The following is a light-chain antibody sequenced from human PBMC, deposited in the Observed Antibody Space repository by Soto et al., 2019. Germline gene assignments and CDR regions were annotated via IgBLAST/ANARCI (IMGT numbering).Light chain of an antibody. J-gene: IGKJ1*01. CDR3: QQYGSSPRT. Sequence: ETVLTQSPGTLSLAPGDRATRSCRPSQSVSSSSLAWYQQRPGQAPRLLIYGASSRATGIPDRFSGSGSGTDFTLTICRLEPEDFALYYCQQYGSSPRTFGQGTKVDIK. CDR1: QSVSSSS. CDR2: GAS. V-gene: IGKV3-20*01.